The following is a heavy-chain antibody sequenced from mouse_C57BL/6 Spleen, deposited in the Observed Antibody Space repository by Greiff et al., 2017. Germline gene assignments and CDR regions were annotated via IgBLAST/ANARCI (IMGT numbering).Heavy chain of an antibody. D-gene: IGHD1-1*01. CDR3: ARGDYYGSSEYFDV. V-gene: IGHV5-17*01. CDR2: ISSGSSTI. Sequence: EVHLVESGGGLVKPGGSLKLSCAASGFTFSDYGMHWVRQAPEKGLEWVAYISSGSSTIYYADTVKGRFTISRDNAKNTLFLQMTSLRSEDTAMYYCARGDYYGSSEYFDVWGTGTTVTVSS. J-gene: IGHJ1*03. CDR1: GFTFSDYG.